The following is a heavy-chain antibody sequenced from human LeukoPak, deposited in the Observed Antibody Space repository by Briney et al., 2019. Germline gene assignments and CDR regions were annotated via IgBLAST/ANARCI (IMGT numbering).Heavy chain of an antibody. D-gene: IGHD2-15*01. CDR3: ARGTTIAEYYFDY. J-gene: IGHJ4*02. CDR1: GGSISSYY. Sequence: SETLSLTCTVSGGSISSYYWSWIRQPPGKGLEWIGYIYYSGSTNYNPSLKSRVTMSVDTSKNQFSLKLSSVTAADTAVYYCARGTTIAEYYFDYWGQGTLVTVSS. V-gene: IGHV4-59*08. CDR2: IYYSGST.